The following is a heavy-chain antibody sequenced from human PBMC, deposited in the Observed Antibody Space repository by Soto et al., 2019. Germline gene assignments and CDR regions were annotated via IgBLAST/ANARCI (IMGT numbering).Heavy chain of an antibody. V-gene: IGHV4-34*01. CDR1: GGFVTSGSYY. Sequence: QVQLQQWGAGLLKPSETLSLTCAVYGGFVTSGSYYWSWIRQPPGKGLEWIGEMSHSGGTHFNPSLKSRVTLSVDKSKNKFTLKMSSVTAADTALYYCARVERGTATTVVDAFDIWGPGTMVTVSS. J-gene: IGHJ3*02. D-gene: IGHD1-1*01. CDR3: ARVERGTATTVVDAFDI. CDR2: MSHSGGT.